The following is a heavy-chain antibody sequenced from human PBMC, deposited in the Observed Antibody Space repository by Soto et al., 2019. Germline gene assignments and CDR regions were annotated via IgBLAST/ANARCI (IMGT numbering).Heavy chain of an antibody. Sequence: QVQLVQSGAEVKKPGSSVKVSCKASGGTFSSYAISWVRQAPGQGLEWMGGIIPIFGTANYAQKFQGRVTITADDSPSTAYLELSSLRSEDTAASYCASVPDSSGYPSPILGSWGQGTLVTVSS. D-gene: IGHD3-22*01. J-gene: IGHJ1*01. CDR1: GGTFSSYA. CDR3: ASVPDSSGYPSPILGS. CDR2: IIPIFGTA. V-gene: IGHV1-69*12.